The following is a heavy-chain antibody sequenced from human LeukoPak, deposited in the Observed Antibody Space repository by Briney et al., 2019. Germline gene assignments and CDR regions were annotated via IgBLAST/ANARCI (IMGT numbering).Heavy chain of an antibody. Sequence: GGSLRLSCAASGFTFTSYAMNWVRQAPGKGLEWVAHIRISSAVYYADSVKGRFTISRDNAKNSLFLQMSGLGDEDTAVYYCAGGNDYGFDYWGQGALVTVSS. J-gene: IGHJ4*02. CDR3: AGGNDYGFDY. V-gene: IGHV3-48*02. CDR2: IRISSAV. CDR1: GFTFTSYA. D-gene: IGHD3-16*01.